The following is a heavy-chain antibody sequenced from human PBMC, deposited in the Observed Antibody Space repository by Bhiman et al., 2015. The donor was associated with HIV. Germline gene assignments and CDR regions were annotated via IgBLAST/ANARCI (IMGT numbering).Heavy chain of an antibody. V-gene: IGHV3-48*03. CDR3: ARSTKYCSTARCYRVHYGLDV. CDR1: GFTFSSYE. D-gene: IGHD2-2*01. J-gene: IGHJ6*02. Sequence: EVQLVESGGDLVQPGGSLRLSCAASGFTFSSYEMNWVRQAPGKGLEWVSYADSVRGRFTISRDNAKNSLYLQMKSLRAEDTAVYYCARSTKYCSTARCYRVHYGLDVWGQGTTVTVSS.